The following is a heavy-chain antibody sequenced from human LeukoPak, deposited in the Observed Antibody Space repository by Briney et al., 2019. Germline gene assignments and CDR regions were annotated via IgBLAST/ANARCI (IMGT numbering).Heavy chain of an antibody. J-gene: IGHJ2*01. Sequence: GGSLRLSCAASGFTFSSYGMHWVRPAPAKGREWVAFIRYDGSSKYYADCVKGRFTISRDNSKNTLYLQMNSLRAADTAVYYCAQGGHYDSSGYYLRHFHLGGRGP. D-gene: IGHD3-22*01. CDR1: GFTFSSYG. CDR2: IRYDGSSK. V-gene: IGHV3-30*02. CDR3: AQGGHYDSSGYYLRHFHL.